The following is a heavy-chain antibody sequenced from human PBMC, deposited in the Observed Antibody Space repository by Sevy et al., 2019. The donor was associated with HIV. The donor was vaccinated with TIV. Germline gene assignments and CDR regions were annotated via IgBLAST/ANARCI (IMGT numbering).Heavy chain of an antibody. J-gene: IGHJ4*02. D-gene: IGHD3-16*01. CDR1: GFTFSAYW. V-gene: IGHV3-7*01. Sequence: GGSLRLSCAASGFTFSAYWMNWVRQAPGKGLEWVANIKSDGSDKHYVDSLEGRFTISRDNAKNSRYLQMNSLRVEDTAVYYCAQETVGRFDSWGQGTLVTVSS. CDR3: AQETVGRFDS. CDR2: IKSDGSDK.